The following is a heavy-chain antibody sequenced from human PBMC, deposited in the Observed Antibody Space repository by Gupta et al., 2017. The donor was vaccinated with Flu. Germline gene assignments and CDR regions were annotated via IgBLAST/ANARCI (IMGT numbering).Heavy chain of an antibody. CDR1: GFTFSEHY. D-gene: IGHD2-8*02. CDR3: SRGETGPSPPGRNDC. CDR2: IRNKANSYTT. V-gene: IGHV3-72*01. Sequence: EVRLVESGGGLVQPGGSLRLSCVVSGFTFSEHYMDWNRQAPGKGLEWVGRIRNKANSYTTEYAASVKDRFTITRDDSKDSLYLQMNSLNNGDTAVYYCSRGETGPSPPGRNDCWGQGTLVTVSS. J-gene: IGHJ4*02.